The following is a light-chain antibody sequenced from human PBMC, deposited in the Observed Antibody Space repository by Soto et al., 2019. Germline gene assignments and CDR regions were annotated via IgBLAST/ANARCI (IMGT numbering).Light chain of an antibody. CDR2: AAS. V-gene: IGKV1-6*01. J-gene: IGKJ4*01. Sequence: AIQIIKTQSSLSASVGDRVTNTCRASQGIRNDLGWYQQKPGKAPKLLTYAASTLQSGVPSRFSGSGSGTDFTLTISSLQPEDFATYDCLQVYPHPLNFAGGPKVDTK. CDR1: QGIRND. CDR3: LQVYPHPLN.